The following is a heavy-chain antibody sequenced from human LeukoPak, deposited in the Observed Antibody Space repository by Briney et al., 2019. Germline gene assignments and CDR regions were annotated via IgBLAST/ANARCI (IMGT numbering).Heavy chain of an antibody. J-gene: IGHJ4*02. D-gene: IGHD3-16*02. Sequence: ASVKVSCKASGYTFTGYYMHWVRQAPGQGLEWMGWINPNSGGTNYAQKFQGRVTMTRDTSISTAYMELSRLISDDTAVYYCARDREIAGYDYVWVSYRPGGFDYWGQGTLVTVSS. CDR3: ARDREIAGYDYVWVSYRPGGFDY. V-gene: IGHV1-2*02. CDR2: INPNSGGT. CDR1: GYTFTGYY.